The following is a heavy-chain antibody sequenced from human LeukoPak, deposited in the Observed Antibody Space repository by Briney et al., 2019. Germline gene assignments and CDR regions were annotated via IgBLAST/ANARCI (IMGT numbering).Heavy chain of an antibody. Sequence: SETLSLTCTVSGGSISSYYWTWIRQPAGKGLEWIGRIHTSGSTNHNPSLKSRVTMSVDTSNNQFSLKLSSVTAADTAVYYCASKVMVRGVIINPQVDYWGQGTLVTVSS. J-gene: IGHJ4*02. CDR2: IHTSGST. V-gene: IGHV4-4*07. D-gene: IGHD3-10*01. CDR1: GGSISSYY. CDR3: ASKVMVRGVIINPQVDY.